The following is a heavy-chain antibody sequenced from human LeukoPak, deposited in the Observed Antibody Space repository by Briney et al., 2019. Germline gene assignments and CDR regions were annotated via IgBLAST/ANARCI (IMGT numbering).Heavy chain of an antibody. V-gene: IGHV5-51*01. CDR3: ARGYYYDSSGYPDY. CDR1: GSTFTSYW. J-gene: IGHJ4*02. Sequence: GESLKISCQGSGSTFTSYWIGWVRQMPGKGLEWMGIIYPGDSDTRYSPSFQGQVTISADKSINAAYLHWSTLKASDTAMYYCARGYYYDSSGYPDYWGQGTLVTVSS. CDR2: IYPGDSDT. D-gene: IGHD3-22*01.